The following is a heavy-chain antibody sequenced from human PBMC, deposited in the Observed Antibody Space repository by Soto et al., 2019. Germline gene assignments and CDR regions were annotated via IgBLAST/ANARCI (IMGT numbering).Heavy chain of an antibody. CDR2: INRDFNT. J-gene: IGHJ4*02. Sequence: EEQLVESGGGLVQPGGSLRLSCAASGFTFSNHVMNWVRQAPGRGLEWVSSINRDFNTYYADSVKGRFTISRDNAKDSLYVQMNSLRADDTAFYYCVNGDYYVGEGTLVTVSS. CDR3: VNGDYY. CDR1: GFTFSNHV. V-gene: IGHV3-48*01. D-gene: IGHD4-17*01.